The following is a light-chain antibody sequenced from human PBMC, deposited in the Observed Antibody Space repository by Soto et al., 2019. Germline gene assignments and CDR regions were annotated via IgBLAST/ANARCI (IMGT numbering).Light chain of an antibody. J-gene: IGKJ1*01. V-gene: IGKV3-20*01. CDR1: QSVSSSY. CDR3: QQYGSSLSWT. Sequence: EIVLTQSPGTLSLSPGERATLSCRASQSVSSSYLAWYQQKPGQAPRLLIYGASSRATGIPDRFSGSGSGTDFTLTISRLEPEAFAVYYCQQYGSSLSWTFGQGTKVAIK. CDR2: GAS.